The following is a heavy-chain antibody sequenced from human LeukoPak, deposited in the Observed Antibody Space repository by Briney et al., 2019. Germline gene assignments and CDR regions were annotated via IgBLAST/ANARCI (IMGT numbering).Heavy chain of an antibody. CDR1: GGSISSYY. Sequence: SETLSLTCTVSGGSISSYYWSWIRQPPGKGLVWIGYIYYSGSTNYNPSLKSRVTISVDTSKNQFSLKLSSVTAADTAVYYCARAQRGSSGYYYYYYGMDVWGQGTTVTVSS. V-gene: IGHV4-59*01. J-gene: IGHJ6*02. CDR2: IYYSGST. D-gene: IGHD3-22*01. CDR3: ARAQRGSSGYYYYYYGMDV.